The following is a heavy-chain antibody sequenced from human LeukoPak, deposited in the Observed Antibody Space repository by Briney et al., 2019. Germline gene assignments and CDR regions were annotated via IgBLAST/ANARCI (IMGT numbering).Heavy chain of an antibody. D-gene: IGHD2-15*01. CDR3: ARDGELGYCSGGSCKRDGLFYY. CDR1: GFTFSSYS. CDR2: ISSSSSYI. V-gene: IGHV3-21*01. Sequence: PGGSLRLSCAASGFTFSSYSMNWVRQAPGKGLEWVSSISSSSSYIYYADSVKGRFTISRDNAKNSLYLQMNSLRAEDTAVYYCARDGELGYCSGGSCKRDGLFYYWGQGTLLTVSS. J-gene: IGHJ4*02.